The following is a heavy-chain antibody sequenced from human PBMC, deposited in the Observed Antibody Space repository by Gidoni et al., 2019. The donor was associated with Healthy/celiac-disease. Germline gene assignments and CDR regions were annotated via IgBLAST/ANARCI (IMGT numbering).Heavy chain of an antibody. J-gene: IGHJ4*02. CDR2: IYYSGST. D-gene: IGHD1-26*01. Sequence: QLQLQESGPGLVKPSETLSLTCTVPGGSISSSSYYWGWIRQPPGKGLEWIGSIYYSGSTYYNPSLKSRVTISVDTSKNQFSLKLSSVTAADTAVYYCARHNPGAVGATDSYYFDYWGQGTLVTVSS. CDR1: GGSISSSSYY. CDR3: ARHNPGAVGATDSYYFDY. V-gene: IGHV4-39*01.